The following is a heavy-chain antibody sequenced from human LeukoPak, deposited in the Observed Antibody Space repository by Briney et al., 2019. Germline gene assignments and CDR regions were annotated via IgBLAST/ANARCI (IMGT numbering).Heavy chain of an antibody. V-gene: IGHV3-21*01. Sequence: PGGSLRLSCAASGFTFSSYSMNWVRQAPGKGLEWVSSISSSSSYIYYADSVKGRFTISRDNAKNSLYLQMNSLRAEGTAVYYCARSYTAMVMVDYWGQGTLVTVSS. CDR1: GFTFSSYS. J-gene: IGHJ4*02. D-gene: IGHD5-18*01. CDR3: ARSYTAMVMVDY. CDR2: ISSSSSYI.